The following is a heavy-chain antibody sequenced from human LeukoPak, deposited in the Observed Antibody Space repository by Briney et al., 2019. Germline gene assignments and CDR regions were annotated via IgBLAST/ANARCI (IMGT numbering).Heavy chain of an antibody. CDR2: IRYDGSNK. D-gene: IGHD5-18*01. Sequence: GGSLRLSCAASGFTFSSYGMHWVRQAPGKGLEWVAFIRYDGSNKYYADSVKGRFTISRDNSKNTLYLQMNSLRAEDTAVYYCAKGALGTAMVTWWAFDIWGQGTMVTVSS. CDR1: GFTFSSYG. CDR3: AKGALGTAMVTWWAFDI. J-gene: IGHJ3*02. V-gene: IGHV3-30*02.